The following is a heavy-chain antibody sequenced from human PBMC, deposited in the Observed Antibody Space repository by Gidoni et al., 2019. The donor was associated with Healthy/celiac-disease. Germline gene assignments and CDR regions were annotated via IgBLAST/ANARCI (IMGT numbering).Heavy chain of an antibody. CDR3: ARVAVSGTYGLDV. Sequence: EVQVVASGGGLVQPGGSLRLSCAASGFTLSSSVMHWVRQGTGEGLKWVSAIGSAGDTYYPDSVKGRFTSFREDAKNALYRQMNSVRAGDTAVYYCARVAVSGTYGLDVWGQGTTVTVSS. D-gene: IGHD3-10*01. V-gene: IGHV3-13*01. J-gene: IGHJ6*02. CDR2: IGSAGDT. CDR1: GFTLSSSV.